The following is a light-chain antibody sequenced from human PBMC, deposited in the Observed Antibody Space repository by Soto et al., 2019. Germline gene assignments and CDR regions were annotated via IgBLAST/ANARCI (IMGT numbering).Light chain of an antibody. J-gene: IGKJ1*01. CDR3: QQYNNWPWT. CDR2: GAS. Sequence: EIVLTQSPGTLSLSPGGRATLSCRASQSIGDTLAGYQQKPGQAPRLLIHGASTRATGFPARFSGSGSGTDFTLTISSLQSEDFAVYYCQQYNNWPWTFGQGTKVDIK. V-gene: IGKV3-15*01. CDR1: QSIGDT.